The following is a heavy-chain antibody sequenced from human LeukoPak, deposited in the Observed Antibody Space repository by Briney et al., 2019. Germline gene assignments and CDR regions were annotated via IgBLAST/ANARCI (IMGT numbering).Heavy chain of an antibody. V-gene: IGHV1-8*03. J-gene: IGHJ4*02. CDR2: MNPNSGNT. CDR3: ARGKPEMTTVTTRARRLDY. Sequence: ASVKVSCKASGYTFTSYDINWVRQATGQGLEWMGWMNPNSGNTGYAQKFQGRVTITRNTSISTAYMELSSLRSEDTAVYYCARGKPEMTTVTTRARRLDYWGQGTLVTVSS. D-gene: IGHD4-17*01. CDR1: GYTFTSYD.